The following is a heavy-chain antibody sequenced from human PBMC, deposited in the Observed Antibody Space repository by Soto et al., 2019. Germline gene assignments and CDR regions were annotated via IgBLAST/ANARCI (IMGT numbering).Heavy chain of an antibody. CDR2: INTANGNT. Sequence: QVQLVQSGAEEKKPGASVKLSCEASGYTFSTYALHWVRQAPGQRLEWMGWINTANGNTEYSQRLQDRVTITRDTSANTAYMELSSLKSEDTAVYYCARPLSSQWPDKNFDFWGQGTLVTVSS. J-gene: IGHJ4*02. D-gene: IGHD6-19*01. CDR1: GYTFSTYA. V-gene: IGHV1-3*04. CDR3: ARPLSSQWPDKNFDF.